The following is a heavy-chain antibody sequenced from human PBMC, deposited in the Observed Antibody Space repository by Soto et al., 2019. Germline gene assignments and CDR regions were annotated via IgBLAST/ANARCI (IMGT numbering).Heavy chain of an antibody. CDR3: ARDSSGTLVVADTNAYYYYGMDV. CDR2: IGAYNGNT. V-gene: IGHV1-18*04. J-gene: IGHJ6*02. D-gene: IGHD2-15*01. CDR1: RYTVTDDG. Sequence: ASVXVSFKSSRYTVTDDGISWGRQPPGQGLEWMGWIGAYNGNTNYAQKLQGRVTMTTDTSTSTAYMELRSLRSDDTAVYYCARDSSGTLVVADTNAYYYYGMDVWGQGTTVTVSS.